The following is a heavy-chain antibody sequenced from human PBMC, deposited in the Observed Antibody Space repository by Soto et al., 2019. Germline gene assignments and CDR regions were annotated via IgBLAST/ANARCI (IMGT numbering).Heavy chain of an antibody. V-gene: IGHV3-53*02. CDR2: LYFYGSA. Sequence: EVQLVESGGGLIQPGGSLRLSCVVSGFKVSDNRMTWVRQAPGQGLEWVSDLYFYGSANFADSVRGRFTTSKDDSKNTVYLQMSNLRAEDTAVYYCARVGTSESFFDYWGQGTLVTVSP. CDR1: GFKVSDNR. J-gene: IGHJ4*02. D-gene: IGHD7-27*01. CDR3: ARVGTSESFFDY.